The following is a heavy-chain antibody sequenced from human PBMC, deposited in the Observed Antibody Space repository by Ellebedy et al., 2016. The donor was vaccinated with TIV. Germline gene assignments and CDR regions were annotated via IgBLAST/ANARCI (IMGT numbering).Heavy chain of an antibody. CDR3: VPGAAVAGTLYFAY. CDR2: ISGSGDTT. J-gene: IGHJ4*02. V-gene: IGHV3-23*01. D-gene: IGHD6-19*01. CDR1: GFTFNNYA. Sequence: GESLKISXAASGFTFNNYAMSWVRQAPGKGLEWVSAISGSGDTTHYSDSVKGRFTISRDNSRNTLYLQMNSLRDDDSAIYYCVPGAAVAGTLYFAYWGQGTLVTVSS.